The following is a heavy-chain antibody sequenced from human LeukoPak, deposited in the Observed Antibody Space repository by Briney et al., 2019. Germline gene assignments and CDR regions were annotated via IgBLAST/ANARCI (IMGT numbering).Heavy chain of an antibody. D-gene: IGHD2-2*01. CDR1: GYTFTSYD. CDR2: MNPNSGNT. V-gene: IGHV1-8*01. Sequence: ASVKVSCKASGYTFTSYDINWVRQATGQGLEWMGWMNPNSGNTGYAQKFQGRVTMTRNTSISTAYMELSSLRSEDTAVYYCARWSEWMDQLSRRGFDYWGQGTLVTVSS. J-gene: IGHJ4*02. CDR3: ARWSEWMDQLSRRGFDY.